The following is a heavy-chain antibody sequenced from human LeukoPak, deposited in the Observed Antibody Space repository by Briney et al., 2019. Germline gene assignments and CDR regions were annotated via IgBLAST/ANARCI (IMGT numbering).Heavy chain of an antibody. J-gene: IGHJ4*02. Sequence: ASVKVSCKASGYTSTSYAMNWVRQAPGQGLEWMGWINTNTGNPTYAQGFTGRFVFSLDTSVSTAYLQISSLKAEDTAVYYCARVGLDSSGYYSNFDYWGQGTLVTVSS. CDR2: INTNTGNP. CDR1: GYTSTSYA. D-gene: IGHD3-22*01. CDR3: ARVGLDSSGYYSNFDY. V-gene: IGHV7-4-1*02.